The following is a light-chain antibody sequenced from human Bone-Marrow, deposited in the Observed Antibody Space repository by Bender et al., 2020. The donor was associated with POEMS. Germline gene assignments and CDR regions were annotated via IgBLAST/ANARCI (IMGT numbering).Light chain of an antibody. CDR1: TSGFGIYDL. Sequence: QSALIQPASVSGSPGQSITISCTGTTSGFGIYDLVSWYQQYPGKVPKLILYETSKRPSGVPDRFSGSKSGTSASLAITGLQAEDEGDYCCQSYDNSLGGWVFGGGTKLTVL. CDR3: QSYDNSLGGWV. CDR2: ETS. J-gene: IGLJ3*02. V-gene: IGLV2-14*02.